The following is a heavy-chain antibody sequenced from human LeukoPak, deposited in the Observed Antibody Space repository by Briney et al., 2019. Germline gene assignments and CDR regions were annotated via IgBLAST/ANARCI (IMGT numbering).Heavy chain of an antibody. CDR3: ARQYYGSGSYLVHWFDP. D-gene: IGHD3-10*01. CDR1: GYTFTSYH. V-gene: IGHV1-8*01. Sequence: ASVKVSCKASGYTFTSYHINWVRQATGQGLEWMGWMNPNSGNTGYAQKFQGRVTMTRNTSISTAYMELSSLRSEDTAVYYCARQYYGSGSYLVHWFDPWGQGTLVTVSS. CDR2: MNPNSGNT. J-gene: IGHJ5*02.